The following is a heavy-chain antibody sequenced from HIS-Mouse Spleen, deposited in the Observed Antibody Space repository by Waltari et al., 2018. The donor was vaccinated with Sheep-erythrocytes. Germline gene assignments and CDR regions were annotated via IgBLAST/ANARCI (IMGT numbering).Heavy chain of an antibody. J-gene: IGHJ5*02. V-gene: IGHV2-5*02. CDR1: GFSLSTSGVG. CDR2: IYWDDDK. Sequence: QITLKESGPTLVKPTQTLTLTCTFSGFSLSTSGVGVGWIRQPPGKALEWLALIYWDDDKRYSPALKSMLTITKDTSKNHVVLTMTNMDPVDTATYYCAHSGDTVGDCSGGSCYWFDPWGQGTLVTVSS. D-gene: IGHD2-15*01. CDR3: AHSGDTVGDCSGGSCYWFDP.